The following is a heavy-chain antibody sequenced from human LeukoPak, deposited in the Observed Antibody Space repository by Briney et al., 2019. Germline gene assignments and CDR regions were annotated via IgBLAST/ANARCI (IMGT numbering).Heavy chain of an antibody. J-gene: IGHJ6*03. CDR2: IIPIFGTA. CDR1: GGTFSSYA. CDR3: ASPYYYGSGSSGPRRNYYYYMDV. D-gene: IGHD3-10*01. Sequence: SVKVSCKASGGTFSSYAISWVRQAPGQGLEWMGGIIPIFGTANYAQNFQGRVTITTDESTSTAYMELSSLRSEDTAVYYCASPYYYGSGSSGPRRNYYYYMDVWGKGTTVTVSS. V-gene: IGHV1-69*05.